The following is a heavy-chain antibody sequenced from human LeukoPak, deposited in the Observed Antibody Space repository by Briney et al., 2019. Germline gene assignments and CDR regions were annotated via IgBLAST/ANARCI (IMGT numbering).Heavy chain of an antibody. Sequence: SETLSLTCTVSRYSIGSGYYWGWIRQPPGKKLEWIWSICHSGSAYYNPALKSRVTISVDTSKNQFALKLISLTAADTAVYECARVQPESIAVASLGTDYWGQATLATVYS. J-gene: IGHJ4*02. CDR2: ICHSGSA. CDR1: RYSIGSGYY. CDR3: ARVQPESIAVASLGTDY. D-gene: IGHD6-19*01. V-gene: IGHV4-38-2*02.